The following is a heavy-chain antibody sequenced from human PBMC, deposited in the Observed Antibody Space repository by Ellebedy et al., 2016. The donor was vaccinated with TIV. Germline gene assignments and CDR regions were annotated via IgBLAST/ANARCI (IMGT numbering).Heavy chain of an antibody. V-gene: IGHV4-34*01. CDR3: ARGAHDY. CDR1: GGSFSGYY. Sequence: SETLSLXXAVYGGSFSGYYWSWIRQPPGKGLEWIGEINHSGSTNYNPSLKSRVTISVDTSKNQFSLKLSSVTAADTAVYYCARGAHDYWGQGTLVTVSS. CDR2: INHSGST. J-gene: IGHJ4*02.